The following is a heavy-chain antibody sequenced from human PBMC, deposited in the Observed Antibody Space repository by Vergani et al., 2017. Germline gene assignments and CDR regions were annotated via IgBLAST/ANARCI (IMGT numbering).Heavy chain of an antibody. CDR2: ISAYNGNT. CDR3: ARCSYEFWSGYYIDDYYYYMDV. D-gene: IGHD3-3*01. Sequence: QVQLVQSGAEVKKPGASVKVSCKASGYTFTSYGISWVRQAPGQGLEWMGWISAYNGNTNYAQKLQGRVTMTTDTSTSTAYMELRSLRSDDTAVYYCARCSYEFWSGYYIDDYYYYMDVWGKGTTVTVSS. J-gene: IGHJ6*03. CDR1: GYTFTSYG. V-gene: IGHV1-18*01.